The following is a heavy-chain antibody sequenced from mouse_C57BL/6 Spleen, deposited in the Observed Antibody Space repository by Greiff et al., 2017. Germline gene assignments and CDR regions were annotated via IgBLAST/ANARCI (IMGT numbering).Heavy chain of an antibody. CDR2: IYPGSGST. J-gene: IGHJ4*01. Sequence: QVQLKQPGAELVKPGASVKMSCKASGYTFTSYWITWVKPRPGQGLEWIGDIYPGSGSTNYNEKFKSKAPLTVDTSSSTAYMQLSSLTSEYSDVYYCASLLTTVAPNYYAMGCWGQRTSVTVST. CDR3: ASLLTTVAPNYYAMGC. CDR1: GYTFTSYW. V-gene: IGHV1-55*01. D-gene: IGHD1-1*01.